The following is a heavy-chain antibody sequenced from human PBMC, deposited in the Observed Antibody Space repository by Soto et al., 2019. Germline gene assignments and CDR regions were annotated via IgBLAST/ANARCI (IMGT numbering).Heavy chain of an antibody. CDR3: ARRWGEGRVDY. J-gene: IGHJ4*02. Sequence: PGGSLRLSCAASGFIISNYGMHWVRQAPGKGLEWVSVIRYDGSQTLYADSVKGRFTISRDTSKNMLYLQMNSLRAEDTAVYYCARRWGEGRVDYWGQGPLVTVSS. V-gene: IGHV3-33*01. CDR1: GFIISNYG. D-gene: IGHD3-10*01. CDR2: IRYDGSQT.